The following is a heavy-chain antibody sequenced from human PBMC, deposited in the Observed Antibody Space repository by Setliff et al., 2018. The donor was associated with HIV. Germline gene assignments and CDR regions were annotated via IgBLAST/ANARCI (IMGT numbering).Heavy chain of an antibody. J-gene: IGHJ6*03. CDR2: IRSKTYGGTT. Sequence: PGGSLRLSCAASGFSFTDAWMSWVRQAPGKGLEWVGFIRSKTYGGTTEYAASVKGRFTISRDDSKSIAYLQMNSLKTEDTAFYYCTRGGRGDSYYYYMDVWGKGTTVTVS. CDR1: GFSFTDAW. D-gene: IGHD3-10*01. V-gene: IGHV3-49*04. CDR3: TRGGRGDSYYYYMDV.